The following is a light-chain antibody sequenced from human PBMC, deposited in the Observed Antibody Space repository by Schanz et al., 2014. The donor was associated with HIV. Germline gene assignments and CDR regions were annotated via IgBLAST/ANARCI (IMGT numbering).Light chain of an antibody. CDR3: QHFGDSRGT. V-gene: IGKV3D-15*01. CDR1: QSVSTY. CDR2: GAS. J-gene: IGKJ4*02. Sequence: EIVLTQSPVTLSLSPGERATLSCRASQSVSTYLAWYQQKPGQSPRLLIYGASKRATGIPPRFSGSGSGTEFTLTISSLQSEDFAVYYCQHFGDSRGTFGGGTRVETK.